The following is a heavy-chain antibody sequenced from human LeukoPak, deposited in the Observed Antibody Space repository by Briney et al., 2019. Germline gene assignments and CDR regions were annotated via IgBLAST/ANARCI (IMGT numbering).Heavy chain of an antibody. D-gene: IGHD5-18*01. J-gene: IGHJ6*02. CDR2: INSDGSST. V-gene: IGHV3-74*01. CDR3: ARERDTARYYYYGMDV. Sequence: PGGSLRLSCAASGFTFSSYWMHWVRQAPGKGLVWVSRINSDGSSTIYADSVKGRFTISRDNAKNTLYLQMNSLRAEDTAVYYCARERDTARYYYYGMDVWGQGTTVTVSS. CDR1: GFTFSSYW.